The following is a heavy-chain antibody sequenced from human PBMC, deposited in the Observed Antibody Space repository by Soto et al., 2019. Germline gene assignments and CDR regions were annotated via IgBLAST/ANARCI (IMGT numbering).Heavy chain of an antibody. V-gene: IGHV3-23*01. D-gene: IGHD3-22*01. CDR1: GFTFSSYA. Sequence: PVGSLRLSCAASGFTFSSYAMSWVRQAPGKGLEWVSAISGSGGSTYYADSVKGRFTISRDNSKNTLYLQMNRLRAEDTAVYYCAKVYYYDSSGYYYQPSYFDYWGQGTLVTVSS. J-gene: IGHJ4*02. CDR2: ISGSGGST. CDR3: AKVYYYDSSGYYYQPSYFDY.